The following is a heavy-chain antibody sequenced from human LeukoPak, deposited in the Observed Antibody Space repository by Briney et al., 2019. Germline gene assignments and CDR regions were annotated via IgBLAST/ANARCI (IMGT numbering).Heavy chain of an antibody. CDR3: ARRYYDFWSGYYTFFDY. CDR1: GYSISSSYY. CDR2: IYHSGST. V-gene: IGHV4-38-2*01. Sequence: PSETLSLTCAVSGYSISSSYYWGWIRQPPGKGLEWIGSIYHSGSTYYNPSLKSRVTISVDTSKNQFSLKLSSVTAADTAVYYCARRYYDFWSGYYTFFDYWGQGTLVTVSS. D-gene: IGHD3-3*01. J-gene: IGHJ4*02.